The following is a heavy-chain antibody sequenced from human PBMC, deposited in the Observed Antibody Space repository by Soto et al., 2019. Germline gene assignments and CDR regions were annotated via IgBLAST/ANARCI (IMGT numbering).Heavy chain of an antibody. D-gene: IGHD3-10*01. CDR3: ARAHGSGWGAFDI. Sequence: SETLSLSCTVSGGCISGYYWSWIRQPPGKGLEWIGYMYNTGSTVYNPSFKSRVTISVDTSKNQFSLKLNSVTAADTAVYYCARAHGSGWGAFDIWGQGTMVT. V-gene: IGHV4-59*01. CDR1: GGCISGYY. CDR2: MYNTGST. J-gene: IGHJ3*02.